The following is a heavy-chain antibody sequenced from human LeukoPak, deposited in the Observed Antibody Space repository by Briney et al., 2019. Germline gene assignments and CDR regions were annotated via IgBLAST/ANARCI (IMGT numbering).Heavy chain of an antibody. CDR1: GGSISSFY. V-gene: IGHV4-59*01. CDR2: IYYTGST. D-gene: IGHD3-10*01. Sequence: SETLSLTCTVSGGSISSFYWSWIRQPPGKGLEWIGYIYYTGSTNYNSSLKSRVTISVDTSKNQFSLKLSSVTAADTAVYYCARLGPFRWFGELSSWFDPWGQGTLVTVSS. CDR3: ARLGPFRWFGELSSWFDP. J-gene: IGHJ5*02.